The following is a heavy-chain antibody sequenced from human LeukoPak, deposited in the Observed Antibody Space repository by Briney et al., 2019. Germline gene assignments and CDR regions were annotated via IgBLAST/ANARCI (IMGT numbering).Heavy chain of an antibody. CDR1: GFTISSYE. Sequence: GGSLRLSCAASGFTISSYEMNWVRQAPGKGLEWVSYISSSGSTIYYADSVKGRFTISRDNAKNSLYLQMNSLRAEDTAVYYCAAWGYCSGGSCYRFSFRDYFDYWGQGTLVTVSS. V-gene: IGHV3-48*03. D-gene: IGHD2-15*01. CDR3: AAWGYCSGGSCYRFSFRDYFDY. J-gene: IGHJ4*02. CDR2: ISSSGSTI.